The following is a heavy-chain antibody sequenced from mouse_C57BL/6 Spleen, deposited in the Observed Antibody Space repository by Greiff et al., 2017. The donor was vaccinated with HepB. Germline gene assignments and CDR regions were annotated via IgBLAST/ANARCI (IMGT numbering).Heavy chain of an antibody. CDR1: GYTFTDYY. V-gene: IGHV1-26*01. J-gene: IGHJ2*01. CDR3: AREGITTVVGDY. D-gene: IGHD1-1*01. Sequence: VQLQQSGPELVKPGASVKISCKASGYTFTDYYMNWVKQSHGKSLEWIGDINPNNGGTSYNQKFKGKATLTVDKSSSTAYMERRSLTSEDAAVYYCAREGITTVVGDYWGQGTTLTVSS. CDR2: INPNNGGT.